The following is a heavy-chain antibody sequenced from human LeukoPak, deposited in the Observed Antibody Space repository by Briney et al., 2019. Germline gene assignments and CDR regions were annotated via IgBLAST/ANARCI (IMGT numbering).Heavy chain of an antibody. J-gene: IGHJ1*01. CDR1: GYTFTGYY. CDR3: ARVVGPAAPARSFQH. CDR2: INPNSGGT. V-gene: IGHV1-2*02. D-gene: IGHD2-2*01. Sequence: SVKVSCKASGYTFTGYYMHWVRQAPGQGLEWMGWINPNSGGTNYAQKFQGRVTMTRDTSISTAYMELSRLRSDDTAVYYCARVVGPAAPARSFQHWGQGTLVTVSS.